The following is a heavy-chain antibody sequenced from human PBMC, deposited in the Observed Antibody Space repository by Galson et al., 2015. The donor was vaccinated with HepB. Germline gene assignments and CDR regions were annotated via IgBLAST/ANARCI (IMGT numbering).Heavy chain of an antibody. J-gene: IGHJ5*02. CDR1: GFTFGSYN. CDR2: ISATSGTI. D-gene: IGHD3-3*01. Sequence: SLRLSCAASGFTFGSYNMNWVRQAPGKGLECISYISATSGTIFYADSVKGRFTVSRDNAKNSLYLEMNGLRAEDTAVYYCARDGAAIFGVGSWFDPWGQGTLVTVTS. CDR3: ARDGAAIFGVGSWFDP. V-gene: IGHV3-48*01.